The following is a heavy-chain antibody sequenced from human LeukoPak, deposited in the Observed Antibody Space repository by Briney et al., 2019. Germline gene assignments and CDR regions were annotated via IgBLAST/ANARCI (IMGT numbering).Heavy chain of an antibody. CDR3: ARIEWERLGRAFDI. CDR1: GFTVSDNY. Sequence: PGWSPRLSCAASGFTVSDNYMTWVRQAPGKGLEWVSSIYSAGATHYAESVKGRFTISRDNSKNTLYLQMNSLRAEDMAVYYCARIEWERLGRAFDIWGQGTMVTVSS. CDR2: IYSAGAT. J-gene: IGHJ3*02. D-gene: IGHD1-26*01. V-gene: IGHV3-53*01.